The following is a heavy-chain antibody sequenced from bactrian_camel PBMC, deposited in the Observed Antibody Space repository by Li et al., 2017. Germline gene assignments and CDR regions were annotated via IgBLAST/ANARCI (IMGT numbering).Heavy chain of an antibody. J-gene: IGHJ7*01. CDR2: IYTGDGTT. CDR1: GYTYSRSC. Sequence: VQLVESGGGSVQAGGSLTLSCAASGYTYSRSCMAWFRQLSGKERERVASIYTGDGTTNYADSVKGRFTISKDNAKNTVYLQMNSLRPEDTGMYYCAAEYEFGACSRNPDGLDYWGKRTQVTVS. V-gene: IGHV3S1*01. D-gene: IGHD1*01.